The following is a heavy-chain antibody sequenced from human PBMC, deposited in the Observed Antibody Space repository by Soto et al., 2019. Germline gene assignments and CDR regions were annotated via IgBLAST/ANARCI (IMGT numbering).Heavy chain of an antibody. Sequence: SVKVSCKASGGTFSSYTISWVRQAPGQGLEWMGRIIPILGIANYAQKFQGRVTITADKSTSTAYMELSSLRSEDTAVYYCARDTYSSGWYFAFDIWGQGTMVTVSS. CDR3: ARDTYSSGWYFAFDI. CDR2: IIPILGIA. V-gene: IGHV1-69*04. D-gene: IGHD6-19*01. CDR1: GGTFSSYT. J-gene: IGHJ3*02.